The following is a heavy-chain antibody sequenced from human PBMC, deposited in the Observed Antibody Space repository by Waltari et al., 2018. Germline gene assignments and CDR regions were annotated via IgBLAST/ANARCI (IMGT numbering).Heavy chain of an antibody. V-gene: IGHV1-2*02. CDR3: ARIAGPEPAYYMDV. CDR2: INPNSGGT. CDR1: GYTFTGYY. J-gene: IGHJ6*03. Sequence: QVQLVQSGAEVKKPGASVKASCKASGYTFTGYYMHWVRQAPGQGLEWRGWINPNSGGTNYAQKFQGRVTMTRDTSISTAYMELSRLRSDDTAVYYCARIAGPEPAYYMDVWGKGTTVTVSS.